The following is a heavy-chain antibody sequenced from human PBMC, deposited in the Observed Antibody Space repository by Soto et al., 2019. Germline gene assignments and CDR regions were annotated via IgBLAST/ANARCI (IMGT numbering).Heavy chain of an antibody. CDR3: AKGQTVYDSSGYPYYFDY. V-gene: IGHV3-30-3*01. D-gene: IGHD3-22*01. CDR2: ISYDGSNK. CDR1: GFTLSSDA. Sequence: RXLRLSCASSGFTLSSDAMHWVRQAPGKGLEWVAVISYDGSNKYYADSVKGRFTISRDNSKNTLYLQMNSLRAEDTAVYYCAKGQTVYDSSGYPYYFDYWGQGTLVTVSS. J-gene: IGHJ4*02.